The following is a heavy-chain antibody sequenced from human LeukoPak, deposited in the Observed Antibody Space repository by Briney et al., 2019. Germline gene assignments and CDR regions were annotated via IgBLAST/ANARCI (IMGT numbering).Heavy chain of an antibody. J-gene: IGHJ3*02. Sequence: GGSLRLSCEAAGFSFREYPMGWVRRASGKRLEWVSGISAGADVIFYADPVKGRFTISRDNSKNTLYLQMNSLRAEDSAEYYCAKSLLTTATGTGRAFDIWGQGTMVTVSA. CDR1: GFSFREYP. CDR3: AKSLLTTATGTGRAFDI. D-gene: IGHD1-1*01. CDR2: ISAGADVI. V-gene: IGHV3-23*01.